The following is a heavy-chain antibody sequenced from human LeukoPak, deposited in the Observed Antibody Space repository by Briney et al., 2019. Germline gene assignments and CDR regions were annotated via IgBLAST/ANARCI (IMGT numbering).Heavy chain of an antibody. CDR2: IYSTSSYI. CDR1: GFTFSTYT. Sequence: GGSLRLSCAASGFTFSTYTMNWVRQAPGKGLEWVSCIYSTSSYIYYADSVKGRFIISRDNAKNSLYLQMNSLRVEDTAVYYCARDLATHGSGSYGMDVWGQGTTVTVSS. V-gene: IGHV3-21*01. CDR3: ARDLATHGSGSYGMDV. D-gene: IGHD3-10*01. J-gene: IGHJ6*02.